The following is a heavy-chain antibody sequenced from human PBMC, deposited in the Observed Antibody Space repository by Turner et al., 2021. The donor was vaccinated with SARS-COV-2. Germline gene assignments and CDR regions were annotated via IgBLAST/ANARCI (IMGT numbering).Heavy chain of an antibody. J-gene: IGHJ3*02. CDR3: VRDRPRPGDRDALDI. CDR1: GFTFNTYA. Sequence: EVQVLESGGGLAQPGGSLRLSCAASGFTFNTYAMSWVRQAPGKGLVWVSVVSGLGDTRFYADSVRGRFTISRDNTKNRVYLQMNSLRPDDTALYYCVRDRPRPGDRDALDIWGQGTMATVSS. D-gene: IGHD7-27*01. CDR2: VSGLGDTR. V-gene: IGHV3-23*01.